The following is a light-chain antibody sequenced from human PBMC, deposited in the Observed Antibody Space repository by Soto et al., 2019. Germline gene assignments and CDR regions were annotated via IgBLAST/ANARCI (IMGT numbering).Light chain of an antibody. CDR2: LSSDGSH. J-gene: IGLJ2*01. Sequence: QPVLTQSPSASASLGDSVKLTCTLSSGHSSYAIAWHQQQTEKGPRYLMKLSSDGSHSKGDGIPDRFSGSSSGAERYLTISSLQSEDEADYYCQTLDTCARVVFGGGTKLTVL. CDR3: QTLDTCARVV. V-gene: IGLV4-69*01. CDR1: SGHSSYA.